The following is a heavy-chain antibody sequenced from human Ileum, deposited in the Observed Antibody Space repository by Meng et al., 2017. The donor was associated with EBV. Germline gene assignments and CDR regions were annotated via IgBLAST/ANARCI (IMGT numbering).Heavy chain of an antibody. V-gene: IGHV4-34*01. Sequence: QLQGQQLGPGQLKPSATLSLTGAAYGGSFITYSWTWIRQPPRKELEWIGEIDHSGSTKYNPSLKGLVTISLDTSNNQFSLKLNSVTAADTALYYCARYGRCSGNSFYCFDPWGQGSLGTVSS. CDR2: IDHSGST. J-gene: IGHJ5*02. CDR3: ARYGRCSGNSFYCFDP. D-gene: IGHD4-23*01. CDR1: GGSFITYS.